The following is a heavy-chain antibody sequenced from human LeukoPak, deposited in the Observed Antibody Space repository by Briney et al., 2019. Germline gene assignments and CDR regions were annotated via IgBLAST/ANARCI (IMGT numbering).Heavy chain of an antibody. J-gene: IGHJ4*02. CDR3: ARGERWGDY. D-gene: IGHD5-24*01. CDR2: IIPTLGIA. Sequence: SVKVSCKASGGTFSSYASSWVGQARGQGREWMGRIIPTLGIANYAQKFQGRVTITADKSTSPGYMELSSLRSEDTAVYYCARGERWGDYWGQGTLVTVSS. CDR1: GGTFSSYA. V-gene: IGHV1-69*04.